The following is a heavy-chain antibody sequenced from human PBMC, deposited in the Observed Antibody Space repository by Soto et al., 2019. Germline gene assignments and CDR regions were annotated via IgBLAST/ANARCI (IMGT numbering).Heavy chain of an antibody. CDR3: ARGGSTDFYGLLDL. D-gene: IGHD3-16*01. CDR1: GFTVSSNY. V-gene: IGHV3-74*01. J-gene: IGHJ5*02. Sequence: GGSLRLSCAASGFTVSSNYMSWVRQAPGKGLEWVSRVNGDGSSTTYADSVSGRFIISRDNAKNTVFLQMSSLRADETARYYCARGGSTDFYGLLDLWGQGTQVTVS. CDR2: VNGDGSST.